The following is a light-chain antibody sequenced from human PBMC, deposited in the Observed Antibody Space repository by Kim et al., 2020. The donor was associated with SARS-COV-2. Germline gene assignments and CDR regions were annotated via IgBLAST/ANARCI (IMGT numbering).Light chain of an antibody. J-gene: IGLJ2*01. CDR3: QAWDTGTHVV. V-gene: IGLV3-1*01. CDR2: QDS. Sequence: SYELTQPPSLSVSPGQTASITCSGDKLGDKYACWYQQKPGQSPVLVIYQDSKRPSGIPERFSGSNSGNTATLTISGTQAMDEADYYCQAWDTGTHVVFGGGTQLTVL. CDR1: KLGDKY.